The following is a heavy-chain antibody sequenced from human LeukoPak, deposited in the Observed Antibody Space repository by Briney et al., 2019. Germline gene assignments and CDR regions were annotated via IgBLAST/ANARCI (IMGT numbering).Heavy chain of an antibody. J-gene: IGHJ4*02. CDR1: GFTFSDYY. CDR3: ARDRNDLYYFDY. V-gene: IGHV3-11*04. Sequence: GGSLRLSCAASGFTFSDYYMSWIRQAPGKGLEWVSYISSSGSTIYYADSVKGRFTISRDNAKNSLYLQMNSLRAGDTAVYYCARDRNDLYYFDYWGQGTLVTVSS. D-gene: IGHD1-1*01. CDR2: ISSSGSTI.